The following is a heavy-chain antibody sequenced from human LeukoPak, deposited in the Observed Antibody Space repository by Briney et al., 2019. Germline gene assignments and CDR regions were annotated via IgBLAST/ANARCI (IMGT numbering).Heavy chain of an antibody. CDR1: GFTFSSYA. CDR3: ARAWYYYDSSGYYLRPLDY. J-gene: IGHJ4*02. D-gene: IGHD3-22*01. CDR2: ISGSGGST. V-gene: IGHV3-23*01. Sequence: GGSLRLSCAASGFTFSSYAMSWVRQAPGKGLEWVSAISGSGGSTYYADSVKGRFTISRDNAKNSLYLQMNSLRAEDTAVYYCARAWYYYDSSGYYLRPLDYWGQGTLVTVSS.